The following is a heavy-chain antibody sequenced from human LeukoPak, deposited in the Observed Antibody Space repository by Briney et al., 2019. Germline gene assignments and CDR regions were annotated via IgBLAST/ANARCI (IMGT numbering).Heavy chain of an antibody. CDR1: GGTFISHD. D-gene: IGHD4-23*01. J-gene: IGHJ4*02. V-gene: IGHV1-69*13. CDR3: ARGWLAETTVVTPYNY. Sequence: ASVKVSCKASGGTFISHDISWVRQAPGQGLEWMGGITPMFGTAVYARKFQGRVTITAVESMSTAYMELSSLRSGDTAIYYCARGWLAETTVVTPYNYWGQGTLVTVSS. CDR2: ITPMFGTA.